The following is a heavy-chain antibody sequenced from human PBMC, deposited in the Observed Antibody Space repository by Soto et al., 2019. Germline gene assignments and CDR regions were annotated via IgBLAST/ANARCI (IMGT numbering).Heavy chain of an antibody. V-gene: IGHV4-61*01. CDR2: IYYSAST. CDR1: GGSVSSGNYY. Sequence: PSETLSLTCTVSGGSVSSGNYYWSWIRQPPGKGLEWIGYIYYSASTNYNPSLKSRVTISVDTSKNQFSLKLTSVTAADTALYYCARFLVGTSRGGWFDPWGQGTLVTVS. J-gene: IGHJ5*02. CDR3: ARFLVGTSRGGWFDP. D-gene: IGHD1-26*01.